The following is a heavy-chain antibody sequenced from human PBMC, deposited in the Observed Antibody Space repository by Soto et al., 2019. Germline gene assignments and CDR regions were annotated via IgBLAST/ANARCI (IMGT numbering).Heavy chain of an antibody. CDR2: IIPIFGTA. CDR3: ASQWELLPHFQP. CDR1: GGTFSSYA. Sequence: SVKVSCKASGGTFSSYAISWVRQAPGQGLEWMGGIIPIFGTANYAQKFQGRVTITADKSTSTAYMELSSLRSEDTAVYYCASQWELLPHFQPWGQGTLVTVSS. D-gene: IGHD1-26*01. J-gene: IGHJ1*01. V-gene: IGHV1-69*06.